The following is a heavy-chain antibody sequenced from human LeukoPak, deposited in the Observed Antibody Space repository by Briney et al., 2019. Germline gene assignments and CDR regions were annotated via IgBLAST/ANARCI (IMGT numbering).Heavy chain of an antibody. Sequence: GGSLRLSCAASGFTFDDYAMHWVRQAPGKGLEWVSLISGDGGSTYYADSVKGRFTISRDNCKNSLCLQMNSLRTEDTALYYCALKLTYYYDSSGYYYESYFQHWGQGTLVTVSS. D-gene: IGHD3-22*01. CDR2: ISGDGGST. J-gene: IGHJ1*01. CDR1: GFTFDDYA. V-gene: IGHV3-43*02. CDR3: ALKLTYYYDSSGYYYESYFQH.